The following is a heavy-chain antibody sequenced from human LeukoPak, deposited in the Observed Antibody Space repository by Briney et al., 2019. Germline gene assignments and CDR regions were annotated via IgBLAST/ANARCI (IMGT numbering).Heavy chain of an antibody. CDR3: ARGGSILRFLEWPSPVRNDAFDI. CDR2: INHSGST. Sequence: KASETLSLTCAVYGGSFSGYYWSWIRQPPGKGLEWIGEINHSGSTNYNPSLKSRVTISVDTSKNQFSLKLSSVTAADTAVYYCARGGSILRFLEWPSPVRNDAFDIWGQGTMVTVSS. D-gene: IGHD3-3*01. V-gene: IGHV4-34*01. J-gene: IGHJ3*02. CDR1: GGSFSGYY.